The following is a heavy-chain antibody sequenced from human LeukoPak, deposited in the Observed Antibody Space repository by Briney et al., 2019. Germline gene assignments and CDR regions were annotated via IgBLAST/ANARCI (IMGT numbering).Heavy chain of an antibody. Sequence: PSETLSLTCALYGGSFTGYYWRWIRQPPGKGLEWIGEINHSGSTKYNPSLKSRVTISVDTSKNQFSLKLSSVTAADTAVYYCARGGGYCSGGSCYVFDYWGQGTLVTVSS. CDR2: INHSGST. J-gene: IGHJ4*02. CDR1: GGSFTGYY. V-gene: IGHV4-34*01. CDR3: ARGGGYCSGGSCYVFDY. D-gene: IGHD2-15*01.